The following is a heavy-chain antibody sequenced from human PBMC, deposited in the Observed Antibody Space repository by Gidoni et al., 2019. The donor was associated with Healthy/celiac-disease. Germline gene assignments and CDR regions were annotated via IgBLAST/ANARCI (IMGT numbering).Heavy chain of an antibody. V-gene: IGHV3-49*03. J-gene: IGHJ4*02. CDR1: GFTFGDYA. D-gene: IGHD6-19*01. CDR3: TSEGYSSGSYFYSFDF. CDR2: IISKAYGGTT. Sequence: EVQLGETGGGVVQPGRSLRLPCTGSGFTFGDYAMSWFRQAPGKGLEWVRVIISKAYGGTTEYAESVKGRFTISRDDSKSIAYLQMNSLKPEDTAVSYCTSEGYSSGSYFYSFDFWGQGTLVTVSS.